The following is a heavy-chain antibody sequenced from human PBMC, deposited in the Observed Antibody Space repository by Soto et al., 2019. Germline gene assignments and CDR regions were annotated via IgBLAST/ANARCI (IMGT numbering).Heavy chain of an antibody. D-gene: IGHD5-12*01. Sequence: RLSCAASGFTFSSYAMSWVRQAPGKGLEWVSAISGSGGSTYYADSVKGRFTISRDNSKNTLYLQMNSLRAEDTAVYYCAKTGSGYDGFDGMDVWGQGTTVTVSS. CDR3: AKTGSGYDGFDGMDV. CDR1: GFTFSSYA. J-gene: IGHJ6*02. V-gene: IGHV3-23*01. CDR2: ISGSGGST.